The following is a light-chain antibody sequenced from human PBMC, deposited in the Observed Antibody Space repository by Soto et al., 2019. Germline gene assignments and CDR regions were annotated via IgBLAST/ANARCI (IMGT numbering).Light chain of an antibody. CDR1: QTVASN. Sequence: EIVMTQSPATLSLSPGERATLSCRASQTVASNIAWYQQKPGQAPRLLIHGASTRATGVSARFSGTGSGTEFTLTIGSLQSEDFAVYYCQQYHNWPPQYTFGPGTRLQIK. CDR2: GAS. J-gene: IGKJ2*01. CDR3: QQYHNWPPQYT. V-gene: IGKV3-15*01.